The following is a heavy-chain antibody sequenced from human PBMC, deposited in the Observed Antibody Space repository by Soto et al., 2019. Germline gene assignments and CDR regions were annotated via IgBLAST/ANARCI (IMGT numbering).Heavy chain of an antibody. CDR2: ISDDGSNT. V-gene: IGHV3-30-3*01. CDR1: GFTFSRHT. J-gene: IGHJ4*02. D-gene: IGHD3-3*01. Sequence: QVQLVESGGGVVQPGRSLRLSCAASGFTFSRHTMHWVRQAPGKGLEWVAAISDDGSNTYYADSVKGRFTISRDNSKNPLXXXXXSLSXXXXAXHHCAREVYYDXWSGFNTHPYYFDDWGQGTLVTVSS. CDR3: AREVYYDXWSGFNTHPYYFDD.